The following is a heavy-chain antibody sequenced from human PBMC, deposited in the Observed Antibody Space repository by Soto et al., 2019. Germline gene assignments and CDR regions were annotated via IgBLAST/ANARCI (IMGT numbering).Heavy chain of an antibody. CDR3: ARGYSGSYPSSDAFDI. CDR2: ISSNSAYI. D-gene: IGHD1-26*01. V-gene: IGHV3-21*04. CDR1: GFTFRSFT. J-gene: IGHJ3*02. Sequence: GGSLRLSCAASGFTFRSFTMNWVRQAPGKGLEWVSTISSNSAYIYYTDALRGRFTISRDNAKNSLHLQMNSLRAEDTAVYYCARGYSGSYPSSDAFDIWGQGTMVTV.